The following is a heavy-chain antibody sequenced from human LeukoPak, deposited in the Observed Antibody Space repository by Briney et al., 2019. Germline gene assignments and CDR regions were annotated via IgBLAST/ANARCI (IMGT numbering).Heavy chain of an antibody. CDR3: ASYKWLFESXDX. J-gene: IGHJ4*02. V-gene: IGHV3-7*01. Sequence: GGSLRLSCAASGFTFSSYWMSWVRQAPGKGLEWVANIKQDGSEKYYADSVKGRFTISRDNAKNSLYLQMNSLRAEDTAVYYCASYKWLFESXDXXGQGXXVTV. CDR2: IKQDGSEK. D-gene: IGHD3-22*01. CDR1: GFTFSSYW.